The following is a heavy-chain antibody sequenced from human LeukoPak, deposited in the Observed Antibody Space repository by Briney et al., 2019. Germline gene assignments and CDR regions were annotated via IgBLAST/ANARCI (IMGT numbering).Heavy chain of an antibody. J-gene: IGHJ4*02. CDR1: GFTFSSYW. CDR3: ARVGATTGSFDF. Sequence: PGGSLRLSCAASGFTFSSYWMHWVRQAPGKGLVWVSRINSDGSTTSYGDSVKGRFTIFRDNAKNTLYLQMNRLRAEDTAVYYCARVGATTGSFDFWGQGSLVTVYS. D-gene: IGHD1-26*01. CDR2: INSDGSTT. V-gene: IGHV3-74*01.